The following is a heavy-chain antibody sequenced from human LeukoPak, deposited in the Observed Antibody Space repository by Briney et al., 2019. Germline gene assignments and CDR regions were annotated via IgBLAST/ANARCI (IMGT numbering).Heavy chain of an antibody. CDR1: GGTFSSYT. D-gene: IGHD3-3*01. J-gene: IGHJ5*02. CDR3: ARDRDYDFWSGRDTNWFAP. Sequence: SVEVSCKASGGTFSSYTISWVRQAPGQGLEWMGRIIPILGIANYAQKFQGRVTITADKSTSTAYMELSSLGSEDTAVYYCARDRDYDFWSGRDTNWFAPWGQGTLVTVSS. V-gene: IGHV1-69*04. CDR2: IIPILGIA.